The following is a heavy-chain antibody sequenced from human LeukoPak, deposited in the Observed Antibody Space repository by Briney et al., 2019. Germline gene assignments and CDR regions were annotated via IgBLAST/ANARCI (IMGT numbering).Heavy chain of an antibody. J-gene: IGHJ3*02. Sequence: ASVKVSCKVSGHTLSGLAMHWVRQATGKGLEWMGGSDPEDGETIYAQKFKGRVTMTKDTATDTAYMELRSLRSEDTAVYYCAYRPPGDESFDIWGQGTLVTVSS. D-gene: IGHD3-16*01. CDR2: SDPEDGET. CDR3: AYRPPGDESFDI. V-gene: IGHV1-24*01. CDR1: GHTLSGLA.